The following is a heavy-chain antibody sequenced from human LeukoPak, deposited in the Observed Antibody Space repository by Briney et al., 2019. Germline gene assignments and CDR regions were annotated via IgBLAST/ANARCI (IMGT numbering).Heavy chain of an antibody. CDR1: GFTFSSYE. CDR2: ISSSGSTI. V-gene: IGHV3-48*03. D-gene: IGHD5-12*01. J-gene: IGHJ4*02. CDR3: ARGRETWIWECGEFDY. Sequence: GGSLRLSCAASGFTFSSYEMNWVRQAPGKGLEWVSYISSSGSTIYYADSVKGRFTISRDNAKNSLYLQMKSLRAEDTGVYYCARGRETWIWECGEFDYWGQGTLVTVSS.